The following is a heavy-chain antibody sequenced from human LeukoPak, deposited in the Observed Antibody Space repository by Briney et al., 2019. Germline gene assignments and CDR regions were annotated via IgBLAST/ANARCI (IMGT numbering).Heavy chain of an antibody. D-gene: IGHD3-3*01. CDR2: IKQDGSEK. Sequence: PGGSLRLSCAASGFTFSSYGMHWVRQAPGKGLEWVANIKQDGSEKYYVDSVKGRFTISRDNAKNSLYLQMNSLRAEDTAVYYCAREWGSYYDFWSGYYEDYWGQGTLVTVSS. J-gene: IGHJ4*02. V-gene: IGHV3-7*01. CDR1: GFTFSSYG. CDR3: AREWGSYYDFWSGYYEDY.